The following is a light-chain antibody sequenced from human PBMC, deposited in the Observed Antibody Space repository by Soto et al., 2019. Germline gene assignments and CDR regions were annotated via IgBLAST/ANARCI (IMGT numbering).Light chain of an antibody. J-gene: IGLJ2*01. CDR1: SSDVGGYNY. CDR3: SSYTTSRTPHVT. CDR2: DVT. V-gene: IGLV2-14*03. Sequence: QSALTQPASVSGSPGQSITISCTGSSSDVGGYNYVSWYQQHPGKAPKLLIHDVTNRPSGVSDRFSGSKSGNTASLTISGLQAEDEAHYYCSSYTTSRTPHVTLGGGTKLTVL.